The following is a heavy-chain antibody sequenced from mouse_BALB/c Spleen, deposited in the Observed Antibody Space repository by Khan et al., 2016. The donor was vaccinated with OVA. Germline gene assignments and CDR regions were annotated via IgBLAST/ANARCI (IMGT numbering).Heavy chain of an antibody. CDR1: GFSLSRYN. CDR2: IWGGGDT. CDR3: AMAYYRDEGYYAVDY. Sequence: QVQLKESGPGLVAPSQSLSITCTVSGFSLSRYNIHWVRQPPGKGLEWLGMIWGGGDTDYNSTLKSRLSISKDNSKSQVFFMVNSRQTDDAAMYYCAMAYYRDEGYYAVDYWGEGTSVTVSS. D-gene: IGHD2-14*01. J-gene: IGHJ4*01. V-gene: IGHV2-6-4*01.